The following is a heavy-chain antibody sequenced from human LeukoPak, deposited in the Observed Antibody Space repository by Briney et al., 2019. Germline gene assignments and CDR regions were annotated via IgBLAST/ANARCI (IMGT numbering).Heavy chain of an antibody. J-gene: IGHJ4*02. CDR3: ARQEQSFRISSYFDY. CDR1: GFTFSSYW. CDR2: INSDGSST. D-gene: IGHD6-13*01. Sequence: GGSLRLPCAASGFTFSSYWMHWVRQAPGKGLVCVSRINSDGSSTSYADSVKGRFTISRDNAKNTLYLQMNSLRAEDTAVYYCARQEQSFRISSYFDYWGQGTLVTVSS. V-gene: IGHV3-74*01.